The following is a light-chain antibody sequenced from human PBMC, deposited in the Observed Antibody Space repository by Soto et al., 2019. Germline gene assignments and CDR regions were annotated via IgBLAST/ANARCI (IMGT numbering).Light chain of an antibody. CDR2: GAS. CDR1: QSVSSSY. CDR3: QQYGSSPRIT. Sequence: EIVLTQSPGTLSLSPGERATLSCRASQSVSSSYLAWYQQKPGQAPRLLTYGASSRATGIQDRFSGSGSGTAFTLTISRLEPEYFAVYYCQQYGSSPRITFGQGTRLEIK. J-gene: IGKJ5*01. V-gene: IGKV3-20*01.